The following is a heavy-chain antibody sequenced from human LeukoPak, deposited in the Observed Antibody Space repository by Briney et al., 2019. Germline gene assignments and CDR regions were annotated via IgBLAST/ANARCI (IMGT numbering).Heavy chain of an antibody. CDR2: FDPEDGET. Sequence: ASVKVSCKVSGYTLTELSMHWVRQAPGKGLEWMGGFDPEDGETIYAQKFQGRVTMTEDTSTDTAYMELSSLRSEDTAVYYCATELRTAAGTDYWGQGTLDTVSS. CDR1: GYTLTELS. V-gene: IGHV1-24*01. CDR3: ATELRTAAGTDY. J-gene: IGHJ4*02. D-gene: IGHD6-13*01.